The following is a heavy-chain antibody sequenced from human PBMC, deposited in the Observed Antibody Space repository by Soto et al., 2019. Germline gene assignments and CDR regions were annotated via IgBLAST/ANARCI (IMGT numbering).Heavy chain of an antibody. CDR3: ARQGGYFRGGYYSLYYHSVLAV. V-gene: IGHV5-51*01. CDR1: VYRVTSYW. CDR2: IYPGDSDT. J-gene: IGHJ6*03. D-gene: IGHD3-22*01. Sequence: GESLNISYEGSVYRVTSYWIGWVRQMPGKGLEWMGIIYPGDSDTRYSPSFQGQVTISADKSISTAYLQWSSLKASDTAMYYWARQGGYFRGGYYSLYYHSVLAVWVKGTSDPV.